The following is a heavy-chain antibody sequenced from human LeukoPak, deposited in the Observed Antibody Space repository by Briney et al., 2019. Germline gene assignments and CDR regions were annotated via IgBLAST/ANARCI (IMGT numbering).Heavy chain of an antibody. J-gene: IGHJ4*02. CDR2: LDPEDGET. V-gene: IGHV1-24*01. Sequence: GASVKVSCKVSGYTLTELSMHWVRQAPGKGLEWMGGLDPEDGETIYAQKFQGRVTMTRDTSISTAYMELSRLRSDDTAVYYCARVYYGSGTYPDYWGQGTLVTVSS. D-gene: IGHD3-10*01. CDR3: ARVYYGSGTYPDY. CDR1: GYTLTELS.